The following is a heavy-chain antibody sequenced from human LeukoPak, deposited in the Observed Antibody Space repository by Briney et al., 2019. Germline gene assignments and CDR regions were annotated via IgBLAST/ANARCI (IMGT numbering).Heavy chain of an antibody. Sequence: PGGSLRLSCAASGFTFSSYGMHWVRQAPGKGLEWVAVIWYDGSNKYYADSVKGRFTVSRDNSKNTLYLQMNSLRAEDTAVYYCARDKGVAAAGEIDYWGQGTLVTVSS. D-gene: IGHD6-13*01. CDR1: GFTFSSYG. V-gene: IGHV3-33*01. CDR2: IWYDGSNK. CDR3: ARDKGVAAAGEIDY. J-gene: IGHJ4*02.